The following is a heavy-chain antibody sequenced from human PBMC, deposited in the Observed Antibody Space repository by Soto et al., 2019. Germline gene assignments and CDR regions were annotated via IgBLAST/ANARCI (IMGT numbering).Heavy chain of an antibody. J-gene: IGHJ4*02. D-gene: IGHD1-1*01. CDR1: GGSISSSNYY. Sequence: SETLSLTCSVSGGSISSSNYYWAWIRQPPGKGLEWIGSIYYIGNTYYNPSLKSRVTMSVDTSKNQFSLKVTSVTAADTAIYYCAREDRTNGYNYDYWGQGTLVTVSS. CDR2: IYYIGNT. CDR3: AREDRTNGYNYDY. V-gene: IGHV4-39*01.